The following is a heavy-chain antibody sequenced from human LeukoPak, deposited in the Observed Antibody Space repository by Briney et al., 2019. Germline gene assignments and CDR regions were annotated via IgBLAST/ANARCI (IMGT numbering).Heavy chain of an antibody. CDR2: ISYDGSNK. Sequence: GSLRLSSAASGCTFSSYAMHWVRQAPGKGLGWVAVISYDGSNKYYADSVKGRFTISRDNSKNTLYLQMNSLRAEDTAVYYCARARAVAGTLNWFDPWGQGTLVTVSS. J-gene: IGHJ5*02. CDR3: ARARAVAGTLNWFDP. CDR1: GCTFSSYA. D-gene: IGHD6-19*01. V-gene: IGHV3-30-3*01.